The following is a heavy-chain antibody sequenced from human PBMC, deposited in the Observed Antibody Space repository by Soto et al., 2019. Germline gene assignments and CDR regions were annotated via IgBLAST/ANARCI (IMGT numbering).Heavy chain of an antibody. D-gene: IGHD1-26*01. CDR2: IYHSGST. CDR1: GGSISSSNW. Sequence: SETLSLTCAVSGGSISSSNWWSWVRQPPGKGLEWIGEIYHSGSTNYNPSLKSRVTISVDKSKNQFSLKLSSVTTADTAVYYCARVSGSYYYGMDVWGQGTTVTVSS. V-gene: IGHV4-4*02. J-gene: IGHJ6*02. CDR3: ARVSGSYYYGMDV.